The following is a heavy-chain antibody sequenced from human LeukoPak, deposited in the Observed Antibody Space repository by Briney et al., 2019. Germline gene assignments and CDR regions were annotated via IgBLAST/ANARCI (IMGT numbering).Heavy chain of an antibody. V-gene: IGHV3-43*01. CDR3: VKVGCSSTRCYDYYYYYMDV. J-gene: IGHJ6*03. CDR1: GFTFDDYT. D-gene: IGHD2-2*01. CDR2: ISWDGGAT. Sequence: GGSLRLSCAASGFTFDDYTMHWVRQAPGKGLEWVSLISWDGGATYYADSVKGRFTISRDNRKNSLFLQMNSLKTEDTALYYCVKVGCSSTRCYDYYYYYMDVWGKGTTVTVSS.